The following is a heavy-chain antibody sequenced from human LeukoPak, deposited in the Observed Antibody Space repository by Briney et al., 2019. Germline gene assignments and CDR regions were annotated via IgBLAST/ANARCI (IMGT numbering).Heavy chain of an antibody. CDR3: ASNRRIVGATGRFDY. Sequence: ASMKVSCKASGGTFSSYAISWVRQAPGQGLEWMGGIIPIFGTANYAQKFQGRVTITADESTSTAYMELSSLRSEDTAVYYCASNRRIVGATGRFDYWGQGTLVTVSS. CDR2: IIPIFGTA. CDR1: GGTFSSYA. J-gene: IGHJ4*02. V-gene: IGHV1-69*13. D-gene: IGHD1-26*01.